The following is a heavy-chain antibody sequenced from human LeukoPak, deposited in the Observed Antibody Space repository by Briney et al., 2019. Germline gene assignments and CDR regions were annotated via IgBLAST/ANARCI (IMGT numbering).Heavy chain of an antibody. CDR3: AKAPSEIGGYYPEYFRH. Sequence: GGSLRLSCAASGFTFSSYWMHWVRQAPGKGLVWVSRIKSDGSTRYADSVKGRFTISRDNAKNTVSLQMNSLRAEDTGVYYCAKAPSEIGGYYPEYFRHWGQGTLVTVSP. V-gene: IGHV3-74*01. CDR1: GFTFSSYW. D-gene: IGHD3-22*01. J-gene: IGHJ1*01. CDR2: IKSDGST.